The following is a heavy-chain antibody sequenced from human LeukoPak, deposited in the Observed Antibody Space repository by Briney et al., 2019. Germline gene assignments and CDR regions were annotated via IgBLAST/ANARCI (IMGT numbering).Heavy chain of an antibody. D-gene: IGHD3-16*02. CDR2: ISGSGRDT. V-gene: IGHV3-48*02. Sequence: GGSLRLSCAVSGFTFSRYSVNWVRQAPGKGLEWISYISGSGRDTYYEDSVKGRLTISRDNAKNSLYLQMNSLRDEDTAVNYCARDGVFAFLAAFAIWGQATMVTLSS. J-gene: IGHJ3*02. CDR1: GFTFSRYS. CDR3: ARDGVFAFLAAFAI.